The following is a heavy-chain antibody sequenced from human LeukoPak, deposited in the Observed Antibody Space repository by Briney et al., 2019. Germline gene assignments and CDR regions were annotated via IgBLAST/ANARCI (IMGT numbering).Heavy chain of an antibody. V-gene: IGHV3-23*01. Sequence: GGSLRLSCAASGFTFNNYAMSWVRQTPGKGLEWVAATVGGRPDTYHADSVKGRFTFSRDYSRSTLFLQMNSLRVEDTAVYYCTKAPLRSCSGAFCYPFDYWGQGTLVTVSS. CDR1: GFTFNNYA. J-gene: IGHJ4*02. CDR3: TKAPLRSCSGAFCYPFDY. D-gene: IGHD2-8*02. CDR2: TVGGRPDT.